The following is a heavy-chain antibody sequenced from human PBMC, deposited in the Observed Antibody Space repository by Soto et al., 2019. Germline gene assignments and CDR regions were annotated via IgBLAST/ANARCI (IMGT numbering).Heavy chain of an antibody. V-gene: IGHV3-21*01. Sequence: GGSLRLSCAASGFTFSSYSMNWVRQAPGKGLEWVSSISSSSSYIYYADSVKGRFTISRDNAKNSLYLQMNSLRAEDTAVYYCARTRSGYYLPSLFDPWGQGTLVTVSS. CDR1: GFTFSSYS. D-gene: IGHD3-3*01. CDR3: ARTRSGYYLPSLFDP. J-gene: IGHJ5*02. CDR2: ISSSSSYI.